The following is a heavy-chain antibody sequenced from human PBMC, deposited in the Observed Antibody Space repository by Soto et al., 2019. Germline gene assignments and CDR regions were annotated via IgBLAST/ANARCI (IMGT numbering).Heavy chain of an antibody. D-gene: IGHD4-17*01. J-gene: IGHJ6*03. Sequence: ASVKVSCKASGYTFTSYGISWVRQAPGQGLEWMGWISAYNGNTNYAQKLQGRVTMTTDTSTSTAYMELRSLRSDDTAVYYCARDSPNDYGDYRYTNYYYYYMDVWGKGTTVTVSS. CDR1: GYTFTSYG. CDR3: ARDSPNDYGDYRYTNYYYYYMDV. V-gene: IGHV1-18*01. CDR2: ISAYNGNT.